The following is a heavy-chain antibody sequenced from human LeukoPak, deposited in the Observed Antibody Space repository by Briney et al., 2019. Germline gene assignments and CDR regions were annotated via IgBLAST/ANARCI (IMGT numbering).Heavy chain of an antibody. V-gene: IGHV1-69*04. D-gene: IGHD2-8*01. CDR2: IIPILGIA. CDR1: GGTFSSYA. CDR3: ARGRGYCTNGVCSKTHNWFDP. Sequence: SVKVSCKASGGTFSSYAVSWVRQAPGQGLEWMGRIIPILGIANYAQKFQGRVTMTRDTSISTAYMELSRLRSDDTAVYYCARGRGYCTNGVCSKTHNWFDPWGQGTLVTVSS. J-gene: IGHJ5*02.